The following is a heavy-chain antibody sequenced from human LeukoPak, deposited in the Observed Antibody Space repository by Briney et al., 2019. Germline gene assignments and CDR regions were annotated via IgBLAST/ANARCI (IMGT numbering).Heavy chain of an antibody. D-gene: IGHD5/OR15-5a*01. CDR1: GGSISSSSYY. J-gene: IGHJ4*02. CDR2: IYYSGST. CDR3: ARVSRTASTFDY. Sequence: ASETLSLTCTVSGGSISSSSYYWGWIRQPPGKGLEWIGSIYYSGSTNYNPSLKSRVTISVDTSKNQFSLKLSSVTAADTAVYYCARVSRTASTFDYWGQGTLVTVSS. V-gene: IGHV4-39*07.